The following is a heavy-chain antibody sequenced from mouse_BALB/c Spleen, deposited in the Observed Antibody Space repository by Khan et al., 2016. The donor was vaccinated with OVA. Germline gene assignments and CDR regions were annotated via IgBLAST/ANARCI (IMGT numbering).Heavy chain of an antibody. J-gene: IGHJ3*01. CDR2: LWGDGST. Sequence: QVQLKESGPGLVAPSQSLSITCTVSGFSLTGYGVNWVRQPPGKGLEWLGMLWGDGSTDYNSALKSRLSISKDKPKSQVFLQMNSLQTDDTARYYCTRELRLGGFAYWGQGTLVTVSA. D-gene: IGHD1-2*01. CDR1: GFSLTGYG. CDR3: TRELRLGGFAY. V-gene: IGHV2-6-7*01.